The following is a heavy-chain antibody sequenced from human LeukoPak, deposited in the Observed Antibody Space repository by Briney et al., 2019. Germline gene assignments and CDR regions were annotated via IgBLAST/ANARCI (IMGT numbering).Heavy chain of an antibody. CDR1: AGSFTGYY. J-gene: IGHJ4*02. Sequence: PSPTLSLTCAVNAGSFTGYYWSSIRQPPGEGLEWIVEIDHTGSISYNPSLRSRDTRSLDTFKNQFSLKLRSVTAADRAIYYCARGGYGPGSHYRYWGQGALVTVSS. CDR2: IDHTGSI. D-gene: IGHD3-10*01. CDR3: ARGGYGPGSHYRY. V-gene: IGHV4-34*01.